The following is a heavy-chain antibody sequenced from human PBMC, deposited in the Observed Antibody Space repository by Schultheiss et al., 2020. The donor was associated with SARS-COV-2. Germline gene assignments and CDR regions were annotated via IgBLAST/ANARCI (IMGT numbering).Heavy chain of an antibody. D-gene: IGHD6-6*01. J-gene: IGHJ6*02. CDR1: GYSISSGYY. CDR2: IYHSGST. Sequence: SETLSLTCTVSGYSISSGYYWGWIRQPPGKGLEWIGSIYHSGSTYYNPSLKSRVTISVDTSKNQFSLKLSSVTAADTAVYYCARAGLGAARHYYGMDVWGQGTTVTVSS. CDR3: ARAGLGAARHYYGMDV. V-gene: IGHV4-38-2*02.